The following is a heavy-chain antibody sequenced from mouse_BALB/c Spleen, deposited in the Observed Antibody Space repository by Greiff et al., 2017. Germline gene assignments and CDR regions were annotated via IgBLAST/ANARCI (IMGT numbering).Heavy chain of an antibody. CDR3: TRYGNYHYYAMDY. J-gene: IGHJ4*01. D-gene: IGHD2-1*01. CDR1: GYTFTSYW. CDR2: IYPGNSDT. V-gene: IGHV1-5*01. Sequence: VQLQQSGTVLARPGASVKMSCKASGYTFTSYWMHWVKQRPGQGLEWIGAIYPGNSDTSYNQKFKGKAKLTAVTSTSTAYMELSSLTNEDSAVYYCTRYGNYHYYAMDYWGQGTSVTVSS.